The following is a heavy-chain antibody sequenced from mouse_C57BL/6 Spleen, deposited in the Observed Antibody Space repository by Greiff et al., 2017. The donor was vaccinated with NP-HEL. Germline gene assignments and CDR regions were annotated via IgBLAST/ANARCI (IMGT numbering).Heavy chain of an antibody. Sequence: QVQLQQPGAELVKPGASVKLSCKASGYTFTSYWMQWVKQRPGQGLEWIGEIDPSDSYTNYNQKFKGKATLTVDTSSSTAYMQLSSLTSEDSAVYYCARGGGYEFADWGQGTLVTVSA. D-gene: IGHD2-2*01. CDR2: IDPSDSYT. CDR1: GYTFTSYW. CDR3: ARGGGYEFAD. V-gene: IGHV1-50*01. J-gene: IGHJ3*01.